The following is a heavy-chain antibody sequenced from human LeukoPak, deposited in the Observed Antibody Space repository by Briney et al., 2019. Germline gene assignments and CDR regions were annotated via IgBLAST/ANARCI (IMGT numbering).Heavy chain of an antibody. D-gene: IGHD3-16*01. V-gene: IGHV3-23*01. J-gene: IGHJ4*02. CDR3: ARGKGHDTSSTDY. CDR2: VSGSGGST. CDR1: GFTFSSNA. Sequence: GSLRLSCAASGFTFSSNAMSWVRQAPGKGLEWVSTVSGSGGSTYYADSVKGRFTISGDNSKNTLYLQMNSLRAEDTAVYYCARGKGHDTSSTDYWGQGTLVTVSS.